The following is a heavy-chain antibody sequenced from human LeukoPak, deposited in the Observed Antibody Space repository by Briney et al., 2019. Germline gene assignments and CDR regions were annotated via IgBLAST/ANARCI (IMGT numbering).Heavy chain of an antibody. CDR2: IFYSGST. Sequence: SETLSLTCTVSGGSISTSNYYWGRIRQPPGKGLEWIGSIFYSGSTYYSPSLKSRVTISLDTSRNQFSLKLNSVTAADTAIYYCGRLIVEPAPMYYYYIDVWGKGTTVTVSS. J-gene: IGHJ6*03. CDR3: GRLIVEPAPMYYYYIDV. V-gene: IGHV4-39*07. D-gene: IGHD2-2*01. CDR1: GGSISTSNYY.